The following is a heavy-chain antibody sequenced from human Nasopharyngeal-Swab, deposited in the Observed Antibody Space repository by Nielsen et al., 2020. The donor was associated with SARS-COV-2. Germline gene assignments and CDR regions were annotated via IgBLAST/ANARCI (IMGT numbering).Heavy chain of an antibody. CDR1: GGSFSGYY. CDR2: INHSGST. CDR3: ASIAAAGT. Sequence: SETLSLTCAVYGGSFSGYYWSWTRQPPGKGLEWIGEINHSGSTNYNPSLKSRVTISVDTSKNQFSLKLSSVTAADTAVYYCASIAAAGTWGQGTLVTVSS. D-gene: IGHD6-13*01. J-gene: IGHJ4*02. V-gene: IGHV4-34*01.